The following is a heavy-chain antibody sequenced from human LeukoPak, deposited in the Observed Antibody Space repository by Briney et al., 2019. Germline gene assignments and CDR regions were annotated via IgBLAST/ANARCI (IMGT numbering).Heavy chain of an antibody. J-gene: IGHJ6*03. Sequence: ASVKVSCKASGYTFSIYYMHWVRQAPGQGLEWMGKINPSGGSISYAQKFQGRVTMTRDMSTSTVYMELSSLRSEDTAVYYCARGPSIAVAADYYYYMDVWGKGTTVTVSS. D-gene: IGHD6-19*01. V-gene: IGHV1-46*01. CDR2: INPSGGSI. CDR1: GYTFSIYY. CDR3: ARGPSIAVAADYYYYMDV.